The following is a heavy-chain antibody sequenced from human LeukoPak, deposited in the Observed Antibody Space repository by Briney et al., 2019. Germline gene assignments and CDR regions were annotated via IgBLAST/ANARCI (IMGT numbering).Heavy chain of an antibody. D-gene: IGHD7-27*01. J-gene: IGHJ4*02. CDR2: INHSGST. CDR3: ARGKLGSTFDY. CDR1: GGSFSGYY. Sequence: SETLSLTCAVYGGSFSGYYWSWIRQPPGKGLEWIGEINHSGSTNYNPSLKSRVTISVDTSKNQFSLKLSSVTAADTAVYYCARGKLGSTFDYWGQGTLVTVSS. V-gene: IGHV4-34*01.